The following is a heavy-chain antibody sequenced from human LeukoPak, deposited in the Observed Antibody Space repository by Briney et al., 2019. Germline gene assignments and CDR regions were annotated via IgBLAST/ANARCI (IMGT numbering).Heavy chain of an antibody. CDR2: INHNGNVN. CDR1: GFTFSSYW. J-gene: IGHJ6*02. CDR3: ERGGGLDV. Sequence: GGSPRLSCAASGFTFSSYWMNWARKAPGKGLEWVASINHNGNVNYYVDSVKGRFTISRENAKNSLYLQMRNLRAEDTAVYVGERGGGLDVWGQGATVTVS. V-gene: IGHV3-7*03. D-gene: IGHD3-16*01.